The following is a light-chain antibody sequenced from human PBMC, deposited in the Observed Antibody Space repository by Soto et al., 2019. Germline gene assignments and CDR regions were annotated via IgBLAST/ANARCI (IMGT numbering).Light chain of an antibody. J-gene: IGLJ2*01. Sequence: QSALTQPRSVSGPPGHSVSISCSGTSSDVGTYNYVSWYQQHPGKAPKLMIYDVSKRPSGVPDRFSGSKSGNTASLTISGLQAEDEADYYCCSYAGGYTHAVFGGGTKLTVL. CDR2: DVS. CDR1: SSDVGTYNY. CDR3: CSYAGGYTHAV. V-gene: IGLV2-11*01.